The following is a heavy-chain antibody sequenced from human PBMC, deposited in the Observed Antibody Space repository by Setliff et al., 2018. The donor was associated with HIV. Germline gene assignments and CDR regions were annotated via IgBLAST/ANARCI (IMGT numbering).Heavy chain of an antibody. CDR1: GGSISSGSYY. CDR3: ARVGYHGSGRYSFDY. V-gene: IGHV4-61*09. Sequence: PSETLSLTCTVSGGSISSGSYYWSWILQPAGKGLEWIGHIHTSGSTKYNPSLKSRVTISADTSKNQFSLNLSSVTAAETAVYYCARVGYHGSGRYSFDYWGQGTLVTVSS. D-gene: IGHD3-10*01. J-gene: IGHJ4*02. CDR2: IHTSGST.